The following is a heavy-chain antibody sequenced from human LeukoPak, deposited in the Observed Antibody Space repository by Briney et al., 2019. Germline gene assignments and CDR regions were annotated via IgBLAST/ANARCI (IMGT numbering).Heavy chain of an antibody. CDR3: ARSPQFLYYMDV. CDR1: GGSISSYY. V-gene: IGHV4-59*01. Sequence: PSETLSLTCTVSGGSISSYYWTWIRQPPGKGLEWIRHIYYSGSTNYNPSLKSRVTISVDTSKNQFSLKLSSVTAADTAVYYCARSPQFLYYMDVWGKGTTVTVSS. CDR2: IYYSGST. J-gene: IGHJ6*03.